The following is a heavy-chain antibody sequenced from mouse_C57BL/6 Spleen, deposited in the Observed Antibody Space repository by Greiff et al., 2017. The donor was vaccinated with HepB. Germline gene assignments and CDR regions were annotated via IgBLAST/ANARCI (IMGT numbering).Heavy chain of an antibody. CDR3: ARGPDYYGSSYPLFAY. J-gene: IGHJ3*01. CDR1: GYAFSSYW. V-gene: IGHV1-80*01. Sequence: QVQLQQSGAELVKPGASVKISCKASGYAFSSYWMNWVKQRPGKGLEWIGQIYPGDGDTNYNGKFKGKATLTADKSSSTAYMQLSSLTSEDSAVYFCARGPDYYGSSYPLFAYWGQGTLVTVSA. D-gene: IGHD1-1*01. CDR2: IYPGDGDT.